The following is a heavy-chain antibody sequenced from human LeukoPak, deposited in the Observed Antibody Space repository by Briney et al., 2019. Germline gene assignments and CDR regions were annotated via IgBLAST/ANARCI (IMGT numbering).Heavy chain of an antibody. D-gene: IGHD1-26*01. J-gene: IGHJ6*03. CDR2: ISDSGGST. V-gene: IGHV3-23*01. Sequence: PGGSLRLSCAASGFTFSSYAMSWVRQAPGKGLEWVSAISDSGGSTYYADSVKGRFTISRDNSKNTLYLQMNSLRAEDTAVYYCAEDADSGSYYYYYMDVWGKGTTVTISS. CDR3: AEDADSGSYYYYYMDV. CDR1: GFTFSSYA.